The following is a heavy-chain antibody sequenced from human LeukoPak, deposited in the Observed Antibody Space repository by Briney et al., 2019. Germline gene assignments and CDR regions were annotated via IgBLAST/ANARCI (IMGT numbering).Heavy chain of an antibody. V-gene: IGHV3-64*02. Sequence: GGSLRLSCAASGFTLSSFSMHWVRQSSGWGLENVSAINDKGGTTYYADSVKGRFTISRDNSKNTLYLQMASLRDEDMGVYYCARVCPATAFDYWGQGTQVTVSS. CDR2: INDKGGTT. CDR1: GFTLSSFS. J-gene: IGHJ4*02. D-gene: IGHD5/OR15-5a*01. CDR3: ARVCPATAFDY.